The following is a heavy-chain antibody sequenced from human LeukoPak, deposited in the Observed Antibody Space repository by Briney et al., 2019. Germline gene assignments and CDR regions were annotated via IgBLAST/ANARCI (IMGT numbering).Heavy chain of an antibody. CDR2: ISRSGSYL. Sequence: GGSPRLSCAASGFTFSSYTMNWVRQAPGKGLAWVSSISRSGSYLFYADSVKGRFTISRDNAKNSLYLQMNSLRAEDTALYYCARDQVGATAFDYWGQRSLHTVSS. J-gene: IGHJ4*02. CDR3: ARDQVGATAFDY. D-gene: IGHD1-26*01. CDR1: GFTFSSYT. V-gene: IGHV3-21*01.